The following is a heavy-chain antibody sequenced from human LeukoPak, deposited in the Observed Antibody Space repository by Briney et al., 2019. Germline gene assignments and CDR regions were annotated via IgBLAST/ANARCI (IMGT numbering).Heavy chain of an antibody. CDR2: ISSSGSTI. J-gene: IGHJ3*02. CDR3: ARGFKWELLPLGAFDI. CDR1: GFTFSSYE. V-gene: IGHV3-48*03. Sequence: PGGSLRLTCAASGFTFSSYEMNWVRQAPGKGLEWVSYISSSGSTIYYADSVKGRFTISRDNAKNSLYLQMNSLRAEDTAVYYCARGFKWELLPLGAFDIWGQGTMVTVSS. D-gene: IGHD1-26*01.